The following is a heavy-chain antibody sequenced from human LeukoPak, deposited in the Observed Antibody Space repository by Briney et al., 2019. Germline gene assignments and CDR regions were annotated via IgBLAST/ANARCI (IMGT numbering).Heavy chain of an antibody. CDR3: VRSFGSGWYFFDY. CDR2: ISTGGGST. J-gene: IGHJ4*02. V-gene: IGHV3-23*01. Sequence: PGGSLRLSCAASGFTFSNYAMSWVRQAPGKGLEWVSSISTGGGSTNYADSVKDRFPISRDNSRKTLYLQMNSLRAEDTAVYYCVRSFGSGWYFFDYWGQGTLVTVSS. D-gene: IGHD6-19*01. CDR1: GFTFSNYA.